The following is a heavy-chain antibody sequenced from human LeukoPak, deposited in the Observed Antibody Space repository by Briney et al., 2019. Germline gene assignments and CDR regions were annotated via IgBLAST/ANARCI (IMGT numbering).Heavy chain of an antibody. V-gene: IGHV3-20*04. D-gene: IGHD1-26*01. Sequence: GGSLRLSCAASGFTFDDYGMSWVRQGPGKGVEWVSGIYWNGGTSAYAASVKGRFTISRDNAKNSLYLEMNSLKPEDTAFYYCTRGDSGNFYWGQGTLVTVSS. CDR2: IYWNGGTS. J-gene: IGHJ4*02. CDR1: GFTFDDYG. CDR3: TRGDSGNFY.